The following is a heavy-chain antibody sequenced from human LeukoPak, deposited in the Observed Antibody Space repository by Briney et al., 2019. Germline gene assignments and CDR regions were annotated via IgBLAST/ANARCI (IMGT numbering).Heavy chain of an antibody. Sequence: GGSLRLSCAASRFTFRSYEMNWVRQAPGKGLEWISYISSTGNTIYYVDSVQGRFTISRDNAKNSLYLQMNSLRAEDTAVYNCARGRYCSGHNCYFDYWGQGTLVTVSS. CDR3: ARGRYCSGHNCYFDY. CDR2: ISSTGNTI. D-gene: IGHD2-15*01. CDR1: RFTFRSYE. V-gene: IGHV3-48*03. J-gene: IGHJ4*02.